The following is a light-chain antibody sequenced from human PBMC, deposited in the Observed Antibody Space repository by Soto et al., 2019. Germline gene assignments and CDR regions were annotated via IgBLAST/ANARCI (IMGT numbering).Light chain of an antibody. CDR2: GAS. V-gene: IGKV3-15*01. J-gene: IGKJ1*01. CDR1: QSVSTN. CDR3: PQPNSPPRT. Sequence: EIVMTQSPATLSVSPGERATLSCRASQSVSTNLAWYQQKPGQAPRLLIFGASTRATDVPARFSGSVSGTEFPPTVSTLPSDEFALYYGPQPNSPPRTFGQGTRL.